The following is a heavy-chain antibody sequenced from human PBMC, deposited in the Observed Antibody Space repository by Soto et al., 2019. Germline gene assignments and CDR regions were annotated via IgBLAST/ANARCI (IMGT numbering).Heavy chain of an antibody. D-gene: IGHD3-3*01. CDR1: GGSISSGDYY. J-gene: IGHJ5*02. CDR2: IYYSGST. CDR3: ARYYDFWSGLSWFDP. Sequence: SETLSLTCTVSGGSISSGDYYWSWICQPPGKGLEWIGYIYYSGSTYYNPSLKSRVTISVDTSKNQFSLKLSSVTAADTAVYYCARYYDFWSGLSWFDPWGQGTLVTVSS. V-gene: IGHV4-30-4*01.